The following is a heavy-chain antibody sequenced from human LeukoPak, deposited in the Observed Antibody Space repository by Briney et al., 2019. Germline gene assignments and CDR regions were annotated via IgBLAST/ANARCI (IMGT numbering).Heavy chain of an antibody. D-gene: IGHD1-26*01. CDR2: IRDDGGEI. J-gene: IGHJ4*02. Sequence: GGSLRLSCEASGFTFGSYWMSWVRQAPGKGLEWVANIRDDGGEIYYVDSVKGRFTISRDNAKSSLFLQMNSLRAEDAAVYYCARDKPRGSYYGSIFDSWGQGTLVTVSS. V-gene: IGHV3-7*01. CDR1: GFTFGSYW. CDR3: ARDKPRGSYYGSIFDS.